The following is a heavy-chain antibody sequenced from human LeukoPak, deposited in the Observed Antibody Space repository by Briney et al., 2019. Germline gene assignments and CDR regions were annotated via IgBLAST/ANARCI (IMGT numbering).Heavy chain of an antibody. D-gene: IGHD3-10*01. CDR1: GFSLTSNGVG. CDR2: IYWDHDK. V-gene: IGHV2-5*02. Sequence: SGPTLVKPTPTLTLTCSFSGFSLTSNGVGVGWIRQPPGKALEWLAFIYWDHDKRYNPSLKSRLTIAMDTSSNQVVLLMTNVDPVDTATYYCVHTCYSGSGSLCHTFDYRVRGILVTVS. CDR3: VHTCYSGSGSLCHTFDY. J-gene: IGHJ4*02.